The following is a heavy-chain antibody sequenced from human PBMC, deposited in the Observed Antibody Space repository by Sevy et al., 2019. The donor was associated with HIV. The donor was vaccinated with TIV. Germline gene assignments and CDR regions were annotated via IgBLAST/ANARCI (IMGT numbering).Heavy chain of an antibody. Sequence: ASVKVSCKASGYTFTSYGISWVRQAPGQGLEWMGWISAYNGNTNYAQKLQGRVTTTTDTSTSTAYMELRSLRSDDTAVYYCARGWVAVAGPYGTLDYWGQGTLVTVSS. V-gene: IGHV1-18*04. D-gene: IGHD6-19*01. CDR2: ISAYNGNT. CDR3: ARGWVAVAGPYGTLDY. CDR1: GYTFTSYG. J-gene: IGHJ4*02.